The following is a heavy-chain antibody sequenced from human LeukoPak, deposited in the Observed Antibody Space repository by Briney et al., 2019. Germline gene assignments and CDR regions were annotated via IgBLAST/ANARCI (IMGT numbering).Heavy chain of an antibody. CDR3: ARAPGPYYYDSSGYFDY. CDR1: GGSISSYY. Sequence: SETLSLTCTVSGGSISSYYWSWIRQPPGKGLEWFGYIYYSGSTNYNPSLKSRVTISVDTSKNQFSLKLSSVTAADTAVYYCARAPGPYYYDSSGYFDYWGQGTLVTVSS. CDR2: IYYSGST. J-gene: IGHJ4*02. D-gene: IGHD3-22*01. V-gene: IGHV4-59*01.